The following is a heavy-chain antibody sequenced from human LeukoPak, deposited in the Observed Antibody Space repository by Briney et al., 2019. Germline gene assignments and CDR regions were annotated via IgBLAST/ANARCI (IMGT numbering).Heavy chain of an antibody. CDR2: ISGSGGST. Sequence: GGSLRLSCAASVFTFSSYAMTWVRQAPGKGVEWASTISGSGGSTFYTDSVKGRFTISRDNSKNTLYLHMNSLRAEDTAVYYCATNLYCSGGSCAHHWGQGTLVTVSS. D-gene: IGHD2-15*01. CDR3: ATNLYCSGGSCAHH. CDR1: VFTFSSYA. V-gene: IGHV3-23*01. J-gene: IGHJ5*02.